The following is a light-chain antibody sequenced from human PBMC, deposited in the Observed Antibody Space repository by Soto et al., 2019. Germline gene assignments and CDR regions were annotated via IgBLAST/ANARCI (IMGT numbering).Light chain of an antibody. CDR1: QFISHY. CDR2: AAS. V-gene: IGKV1-39*01. J-gene: IGKJ1*01. Sequence: DIQMTQSPSSLSASVGDRITITCRASQFISHYLNWYQQKPGKAPNLLIYAASSLQSGVPSRFSGSGSGTDFTLTISSLHPEDFATYYCQQSYGTPRTFGQGTKVDIK. CDR3: QQSYGTPRT.